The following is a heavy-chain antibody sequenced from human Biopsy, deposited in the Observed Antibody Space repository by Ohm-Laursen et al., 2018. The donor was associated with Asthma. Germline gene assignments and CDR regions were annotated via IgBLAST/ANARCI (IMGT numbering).Heavy chain of an antibody. D-gene: IGHD6-13*01. V-gene: IGHV1-2*06. CDR2: INPNSGGT. Sequence: SVKVSCKVSGYTFIGCPIHWMRQAPGQGLEWMGRINPNSGGTNYAQKFQGRVTMTRDTSISTAYMEVSRLRSDDTAVYYCARGQKSAGDRWFDPWGQGALVTVSS. CDR3: ARGQKSAGDRWFDP. CDR1: GYTFIGCP. J-gene: IGHJ5*02.